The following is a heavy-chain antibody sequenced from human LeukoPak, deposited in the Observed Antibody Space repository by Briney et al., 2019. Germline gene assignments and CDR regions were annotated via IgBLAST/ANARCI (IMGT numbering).Heavy chain of an antibody. V-gene: IGHV3-74*01. CDR1: GFTFSSYW. Sequence: GGSLRLSCAASGFTFSSYWMHWVRQAPGKGLVWVSRINPDGSTTSYADSVKGRFTISRDNAKNTLYLQMNSLRAEDTAVYYCARRLNYYLDYWGQGTLVAVSS. CDR2: INPDGSTT. J-gene: IGHJ4*02. D-gene: IGHD3-10*01. CDR3: ARRLNYYLDY.